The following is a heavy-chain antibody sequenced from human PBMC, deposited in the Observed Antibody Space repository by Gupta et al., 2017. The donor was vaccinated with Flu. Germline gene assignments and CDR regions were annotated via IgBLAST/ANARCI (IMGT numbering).Heavy chain of an antibody. CDR1: GGPFHNNA. Sequence: QVNLVQSGAEVKKPGSSVKVSCKASGGPFHNNAINWVRRAPGQGLEWMGGMIPVHGTPYYAPKCQGRVTISADKSTSTVYMFLKSLKSEDTAIYFCTSVLGLKAEGIFEYWGQGTLVTVSS. CDR2: MIPVHGTP. J-gene: IGHJ4*02. V-gene: IGHV1-69*06. CDR3: TSVLGLKAEGIFEY. D-gene: IGHD3/OR15-3a*01.